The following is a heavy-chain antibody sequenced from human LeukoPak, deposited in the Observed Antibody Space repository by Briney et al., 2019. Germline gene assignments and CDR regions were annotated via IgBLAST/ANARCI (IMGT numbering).Heavy chain of an antibody. CDR3: ARHRTSGYCSGGSCYSDWFDP. D-gene: IGHD2-15*01. V-gene: IGHV4-39*01. J-gene: IGHJ5*02. CDR2: IYYSGST. CDR1: GGSISSSSYY. Sequence: SETLSLTCTVSGGSISSSSYYWGWIRQPPGKGLEWIGSIYYSGSTYYNPSLKSRVTISVDTSKNQFSLKLSSVTAADTAVYYCARHRTSGYCSGGSCYSDWFDPWGQGTLVTVSS.